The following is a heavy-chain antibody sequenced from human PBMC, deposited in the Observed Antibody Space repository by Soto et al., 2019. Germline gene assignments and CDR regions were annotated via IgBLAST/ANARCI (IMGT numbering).Heavy chain of an antibody. Sequence: QVQLQESGPGLVKPSETLSLTCTVSGGSISSYYWSWIRQPPGKGLEWIGYIYYSGSTNYNPSLKSRVTISVDTSKNQFSLKLSSVTAADTAVYYCARSDKYSSSSFDYWGQGTLVTVSS. D-gene: IGHD6-6*01. V-gene: IGHV4-59*08. J-gene: IGHJ4*02. CDR2: IYYSGST. CDR3: ARSDKYSSSSFDY. CDR1: GGSISSYY.